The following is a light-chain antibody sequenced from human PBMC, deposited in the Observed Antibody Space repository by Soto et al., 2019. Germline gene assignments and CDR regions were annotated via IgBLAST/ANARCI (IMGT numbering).Light chain of an antibody. CDR2: EGS. J-gene: IGLJ1*01. CDR3: CSYAGSSTYV. V-gene: IGLV2-23*01. Sequence: QSALTQPASVSGSPGQSITISCTGTSSDVGSYNLVSWYQQHPGKAPKLMTYEGSKRPSGVSNRVSGSKSGNTASLTISGLQAEDEADYYCCSYAGSSTYVFGTGTKLTVL. CDR1: SSDVGSYNL.